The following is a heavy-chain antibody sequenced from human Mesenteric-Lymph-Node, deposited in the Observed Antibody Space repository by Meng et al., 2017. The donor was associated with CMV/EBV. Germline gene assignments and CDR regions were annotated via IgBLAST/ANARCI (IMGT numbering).Heavy chain of an antibody. Sequence: GGSLRLSCAASGFTFSSFSMSWVRQAPGKGLEWVSGIYSAGTGTYYADSVKGRFTISRDNSRNTLYLQMNSLRAEDTARYYCAKDQWRGYCSSASCAHFDYWGQGTLVTVSS. CDR3: AKDQWRGYCSSASCAHFDY. J-gene: IGHJ4*02. D-gene: IGHD2-2*01. V-gene: IGHV3-23*03. CDR2: IYSAGTGT. CDR1: GFTFSSFS.